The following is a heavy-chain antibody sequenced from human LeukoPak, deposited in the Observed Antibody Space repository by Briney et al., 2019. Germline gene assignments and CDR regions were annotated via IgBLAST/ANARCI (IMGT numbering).Heavy chain of an antibody. V-gene: IGHV4-34*01. D-gene: IGHD3/OR15-3a*01. CDR1: GGSFSGYY. CDR3: ARQTGSGLFILP. CDR2: INHSGSI. Sequence: PSETLSLTCAVYGGSFSGYYWSWIRQPPGKGLEWIGEINHSGSINYNPSLKSRVTISVDTSKNQFPLRLTSVTAADTAVYYCARQTGSGLFILPGGQGTLVTVSS. J-gene: IGHJ4*02.